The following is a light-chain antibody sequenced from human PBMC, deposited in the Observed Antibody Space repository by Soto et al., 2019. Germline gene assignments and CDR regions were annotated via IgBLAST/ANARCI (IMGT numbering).Light chain of an antibody. Sequence: DIQLTQSPSFLSASVGDRVTITCRASQDISSYLAWYQQKPGKAPKLLIYAASTLQSGVPSRFSGSGSGTEFTLTISSLQPEDFATYYCQQLNSYPRFFGGGTKVEIK. CDR3: QQLNSYPRF. V-gene: IGKV1-9*01. J-gene: IGKJ4*01. CDR1: QDISSY. CDR2: AAS.